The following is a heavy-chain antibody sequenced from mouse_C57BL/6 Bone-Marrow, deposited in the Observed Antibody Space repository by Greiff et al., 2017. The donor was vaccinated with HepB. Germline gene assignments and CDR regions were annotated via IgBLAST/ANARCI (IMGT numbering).Heavy chain of an antibody. CDR1: GFNIKNTY. CDR2: IDPANGNT. CDR3: ATFITTVVALDY. Sequence: VHVKQSVAELVRPGASVKLSCTASGFNIKNTYMNWVKQRPEQGLEWIGRIDPANGNTKYAPKFPCRATITAATSSNTAYLQLSSLTSQDTAIYYCATFITTVVALDYWGQGTTLPVSS. D-gene: IGHD1-1*01. V-gene: IGHV14-3*01. J-gene: IGHJ2*01.